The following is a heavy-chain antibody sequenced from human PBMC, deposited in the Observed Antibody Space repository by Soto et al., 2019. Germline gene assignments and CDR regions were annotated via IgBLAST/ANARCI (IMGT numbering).Heavy chain of an antibody. V-gene: IGHV5-51*01. CDR3: ARHGEYSYGFLDY. CDR1: GYSFTSYW. Sequence: LGESLKISCKGSGYSFTSYWIGWVRQMPGKGLEWMGIIYPGGSDTRYSPSFQGQVTISADKSISTAYLQWSSLKASDTAMYYCARHGEYSYGFLDYWGQGTLVTVSS. CDR2: IYPGGSDT. J-gene: IGHJ4*02. D-gene: IGHD5-18*01.